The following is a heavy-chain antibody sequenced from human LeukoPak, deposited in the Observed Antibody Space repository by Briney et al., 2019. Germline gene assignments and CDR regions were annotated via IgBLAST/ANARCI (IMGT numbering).Heavy chain of an antibody. J-gene: IGHJ2*01. D-gene: IGHD3-16*01. Sequence: PGGSLRLSCAASGFTFSSHGMHRVRQAPGKGLVWVSRINSDGSSTSYADSVKGRFTISRDNAKNTLYLQMNSLRAEDTAVYYCARGYDYVWDWYFHLWGRGTLVTVSS. V-gene: IGHV3-74*01. CDR3: ARGYDYVWDWYFHL. CDR1: GFTFSSHG. CDR2: INSDGSST.